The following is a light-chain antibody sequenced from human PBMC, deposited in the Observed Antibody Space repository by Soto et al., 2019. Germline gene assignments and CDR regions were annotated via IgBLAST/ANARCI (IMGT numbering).Light chain of an antibody. CDR3: AAWDDSLDEYV. CDR2: RND. J-gene: IGLJ1*01. Sequence: QSVLTQPPSASGTPGQRVTISCSGSTSNIGSNTAHWYQQLPGTAPTLLIYRNDQRPSGVPARFSGSKSGTSASLAISGLQSDDEADYYCAAWDDSLDEYVFGTGTKVTVL. CDR1: TSNIGSNT. V-gene: IGLV1-44*01.